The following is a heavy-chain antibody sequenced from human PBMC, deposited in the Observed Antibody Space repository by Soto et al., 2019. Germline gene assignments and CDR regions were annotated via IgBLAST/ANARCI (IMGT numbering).Heavy chain of an antibody. V-gene: IGHV3-30*18. CDR2: ISYDGSNK. D-gene: IGHD4-17*01. CDR3: AKDYGDYDISFLGY. J-gene: IGHJ4*02. Sequence: GGSLRLSCAASGFTFSSYGMHWVRQAPGKGLEWVAVISYDGSNKYYADSVKGRLTISRDNSKNTLYLQMNSLRAEDTAVYYCAKDYGDYDISFLGYWGQGTLVTVSS. CDR1: GFTFSSYG.